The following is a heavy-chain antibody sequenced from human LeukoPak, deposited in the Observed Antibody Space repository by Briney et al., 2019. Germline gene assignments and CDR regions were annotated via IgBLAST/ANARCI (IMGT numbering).Heavy chain of an antibody. J-gene: IGHJ4*02. Sequence: GGSLRLSCAASGFTFSTYAMSWVRQAPGKGLEWVSAISGSGGSTYYADSVKGRFTISRDNSKNTLYLQMNSLRAEDTAVYYCARPPHYYGSGSYGDYFDYWGQGTLVTVSS. CDR3: ARPPHYYGSGSYGDYFDY. D-gene: IGHD3-10*01. V-gene: IGHV3-23*01. CDR2: ISGSGGST. CDR1: GFTFSTYA.